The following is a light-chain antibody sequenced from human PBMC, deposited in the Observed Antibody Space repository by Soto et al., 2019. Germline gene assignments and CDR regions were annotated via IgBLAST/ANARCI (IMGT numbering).Light chain of an antibody. V-gene: IGLV2-8*01. CDR2: EVS. Sequence: QSALTQPPSASGSTGQSVTISCTGTSSDVGGYNYVSWYQQDPGKAPKVMIYEVSKRPSGVPDRFSGSKSGNTASLTVSGLQAEDEADYYCSSYAGSNNYVFGTGTKVTVL. CDR3: SSYAGSNNYV. CDR1: SSDVGGYNY. J-gene: IGLJ1*01.